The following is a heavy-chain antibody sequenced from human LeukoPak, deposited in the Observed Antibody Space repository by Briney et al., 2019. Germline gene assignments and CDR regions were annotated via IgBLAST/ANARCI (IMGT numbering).Heavy chain of an antibody. D-gene: IGHD5-24*01. CDR1: GFTFSSYW. V-gene: IGHV3-74*01. CDR2: INSDGGST. CDR3: ARRIQGMAPYYIDY. Sequence: PGGSLRLSCTASGFTFSSYWMHWVRQAPGKGLVWVSRINSDGGSTSYADSVKGRFTISRDNAKNTLYLQMNSLRAEDTAAYYCARRIQGMAPYYIDYWGQGTLVTVSS. J-gene: IGHJ4*02.